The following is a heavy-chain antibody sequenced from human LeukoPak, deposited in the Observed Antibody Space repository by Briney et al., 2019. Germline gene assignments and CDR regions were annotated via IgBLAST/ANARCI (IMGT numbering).Heavy chain of an antibody. V-gene: IGHV3-53*01. Sequence: RPGGSLRLFCTVSGFTVSSNSMSWVRQAPGKGLEWVSFIYSDNTHYSDSVQGRFTISRDNSKNTLYLQMNSLRAEDTAVYYCARRAGAYSHPYDYWGQGTLVTVSS. D-gene: IGHD4/OR15-4a*01. CDR3: ARRAGAYSHPYDY. CDR1: GFTVSSNS. J-gene: IGHJ4*02. CDR2: IYSDNT.